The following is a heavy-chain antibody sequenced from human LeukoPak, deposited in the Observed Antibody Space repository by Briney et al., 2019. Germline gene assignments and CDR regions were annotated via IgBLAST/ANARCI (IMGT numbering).Heavy chain of an antibody. CDR2: IYYSGST. Sequence: PSETLSLTCTVSGGSISSYYWSWIRQPPGKRLEWIGYIYYSGSTNYNPSLKSRVTISVDTSNNQFSLKLSSVTAADTAVYYCAREAIGVGATAFDYWGQGTLVTVSS. D-gene: IGHD1-26*01. CDR1: GGSISSYY. J-gene: IGHJ4*02. V-gene: IGHV4-59*01. CDR3: AREAIGVGATAFDY.